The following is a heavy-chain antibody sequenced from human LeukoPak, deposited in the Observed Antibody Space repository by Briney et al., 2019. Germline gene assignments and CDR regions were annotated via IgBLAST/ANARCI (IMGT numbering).Heavy chain of an antibody. D-gene: IGHD3-10*01. CDR3: ARVHYGSGIDY. CDR1: GGSISRYY. V-gene: IGHV4-59*01. J-gene: IGHJ4*02. Sequence: SETLSLTCTVSGGSISRYYWSWIRQPPGKGLEWIGYIYYSGSTNYNPSLKSRVTISVDTSKNQFSLKLSSVTAADTAVYYCARVHYGSGIDYWGQGTLVTVSS. CDR2: IYYSGST.